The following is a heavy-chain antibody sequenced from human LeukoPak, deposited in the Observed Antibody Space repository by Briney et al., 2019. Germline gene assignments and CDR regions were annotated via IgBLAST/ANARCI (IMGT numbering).Heavy chain of an antibody. J-gene: IGHJ6*02. Sequence: ASVKDSCKASGYTFTSYGISWVRQALGQGLEWMGWISAYNGNTNYAQKLQGRVTMTTDTSTSTAYMELWSLRSDDTAVYYCARGFYYDFWSGYRYYYGMDAWGQGTTVTVSS. CDR3: ARGFYYDFWSGYRYYYGMDA. CDR1: GYTFTSYG. D-gene: IGHD3-3*01. V-gene: IGHV1-18*01. CDR2: ISAYNGNT.